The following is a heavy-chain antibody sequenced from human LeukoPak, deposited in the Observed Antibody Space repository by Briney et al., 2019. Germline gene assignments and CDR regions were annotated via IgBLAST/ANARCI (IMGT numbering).Heavy chain of an antibody. V-gene: IGHV3-30*02. CDR1: GFTFSDYY. D-gene: IGHD6-19*01. CDR3: AKDREWLVQYYFDY. CDR2: IRYDGSNK. J-gene: IGHJ4*02. Sequence: GGSLRLSCAASGFTFSDYYMSWIRQAPGKGLEWVAFIRYDGSNKYYADSVKGRFTISRDNSKNTLYLQMNSLRAEDTAVYYCAKDREWLVQYYFDYWGQGTLVTVSS.